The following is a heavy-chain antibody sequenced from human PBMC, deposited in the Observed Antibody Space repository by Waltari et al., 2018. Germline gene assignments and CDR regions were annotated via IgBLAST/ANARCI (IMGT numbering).Heavy chain of an antibody. D-gene: IGHD5-12*01. Sequence: EVELVQSGAEVKKPGESLRISCKGSGSTFDPYWIGWVSQNPGRGLEWLGIIYPSDSDTRYSPYFLGQVTMSVDKSISTVYLQRTSLQVSDSAIYYCARHVKGGGGGGYIEHWGQGTQVTVSS. V-gene: IGHV5-51*01. J-gene: IGHJ1*01. CDR2: IYPSDSDT. CDR3: ARHVKGGGGGGYIEH. CDR1: GSTFDPYW.